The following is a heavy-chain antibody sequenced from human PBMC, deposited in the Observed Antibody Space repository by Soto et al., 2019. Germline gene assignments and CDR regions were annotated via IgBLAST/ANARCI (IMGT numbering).Heavy chain of an antibody. V-gene: IGHV3-30*02. J-gene: IGHJ3*02. D-gene: IGHD2-15*01. CDR3: ATSTLTDAFDI. CDR2: IRDDGSAT. Sequence: QVQLGESGGGVVQPGGSRRLSCEASRFSFSDYGMHWVRQAPGKGLEWVALIRDDGSATYYSDSVKGRFAISRDNSKNTLYLQMNRLRAEDTAVYYCATSTLTDAFDIWGQGPMVSVSS. CDR1: RFSFSDYG.